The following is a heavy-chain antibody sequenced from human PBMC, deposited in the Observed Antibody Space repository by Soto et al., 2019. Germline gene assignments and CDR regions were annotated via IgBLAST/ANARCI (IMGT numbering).Heavy chain of an antibody. CDR1: GYTFTSYG. V-gene: IGHV1-18*01. D-gene: IGHD2-21*02. CDR3: ARVGCGGDCYYYYGMDV. J-gene: IGHJ6*02. Sequence: ASVKVSCKASGYTFTSYGISWVRQAPGQGLEWMGWISAYNGNTNYAQKLQGRVTMTTDTSTSTAYMELRSLRSEDTAVYYCARVGCGGDCYYYYGMDVWGQGTTVTVSS. CDR2: ISAYNGNT.